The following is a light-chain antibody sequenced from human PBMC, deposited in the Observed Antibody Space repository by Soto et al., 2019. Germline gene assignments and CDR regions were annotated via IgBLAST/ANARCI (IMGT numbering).Light chain of an antibody. CDR1: QSVNGY. CDR3: QHRYNWLYT. CDR2: DTS. Sequence: EIVLTQSPATLSLSPGERATLSCRASQSVNGYLAWYQQKPGQPPRLLIYDTSTRATGVPVRFSGSGSGTDFTLNISSLEPEDFTCYFCQHRYNWLYTFGPGTKVELK. V-gene: IGKV3-11*01. J-gene: IGKJ3*01.